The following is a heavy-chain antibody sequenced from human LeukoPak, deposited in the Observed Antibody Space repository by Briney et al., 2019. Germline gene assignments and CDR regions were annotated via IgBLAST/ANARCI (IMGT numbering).Heavy chain of an antibody. V-gene: IGHV4-59*01. CDR2: IYYSGST. J-gene: IGHJ3*02. D-gene: IGHD1-14*01. Sequence: SETLSLTCTVSGGSISSYYWSWIRQPPGTGLEWIGYIYYSGSTNYNPSLKSRVTISVDTSKNQFSLKLSSVTAADTAVYYCARLTGSKIGAFDIWGQGTMVTVSS. CDR3: ARLTGSKIGAFDI. CDR1: GGSISSYY.